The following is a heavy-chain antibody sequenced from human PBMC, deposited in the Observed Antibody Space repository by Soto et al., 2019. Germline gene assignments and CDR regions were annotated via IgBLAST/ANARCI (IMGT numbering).Heavy chain of an antibody. CDR1: GGSFSGYY. V-gene: IGHV4-34*01. D-gene: IGHD3-3*01. CDR3: ARGHVFWSGYPFDY. CDR2: INHSGST. J-gene: IGHJ4*02. Sequence: PSETLSLTCAVYGGSFSGYYWSWIRQPPGKGLEWIGEINHSGSTNYNPSLKSRVTISVDTSKNQFSLKLTSVTAADTAVYYCARGHVFWSGYPFDYGGQGTLVTVS.